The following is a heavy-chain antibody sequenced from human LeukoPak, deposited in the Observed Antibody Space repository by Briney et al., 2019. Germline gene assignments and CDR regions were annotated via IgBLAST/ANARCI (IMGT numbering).Heavy chain of an antibody. J-gene: IGHJ5*02. V-gene: IGHV1-69*05. CDR2: IIPIFGTA. CDR3: ARGWDWFDP. Sequence: APVKVSCKASGGTFSSYAISWVRQAHGQGLEWMGRIIPIFGTANYAQKFQGRVTITTDESTSTAYMELSSLRSEDTAVYYCARGWDWFDPWGQGTLVTVSS. D-gene: IGHD5-24*01. CDR1: GGTFSSYA.